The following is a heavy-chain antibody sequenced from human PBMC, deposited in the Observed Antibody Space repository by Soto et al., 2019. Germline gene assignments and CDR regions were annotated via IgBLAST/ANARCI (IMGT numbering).Heavy chain of an antibody. V-gene: IGHV4-59*01. CDR3: ASGEKAHYCYYCMDD. Sequence: SETLSLTCTVSGGSISSYYWSWIRQPPGKGLEWIGYSYYSGSTNYNPSLKSRVTISVDTSKTQFSLKLSSVTAADTAVYYCASGEKAHYCYYCMDDWGQGTPVTVSS. CDR2: SYYSGST. J-gene: IGHJ6*02. CDR1: GGSISSYY.